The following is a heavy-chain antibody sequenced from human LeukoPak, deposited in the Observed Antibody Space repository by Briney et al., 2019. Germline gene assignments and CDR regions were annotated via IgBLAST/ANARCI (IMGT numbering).Heavy chain of an antibody. V-gene: IGHV3-7*01. CDR1: GFTFSFYG. D-gene: IGHD3-10*01. CDR3: ARDRVGGFGELYGMDV. Sequence: GGSLRLSCAASGFTFSFYGMHWVRQAPGKRLEWVASIKEDGSKKYYVDSVKGRFTISRDNAKNSLYLQMNSLRAEDTAMYYCARDRVGGFGELYGMDVWGQGTTVTVSS. CDR2: IKEDGSKK. J-gene: IGHJ6*02.